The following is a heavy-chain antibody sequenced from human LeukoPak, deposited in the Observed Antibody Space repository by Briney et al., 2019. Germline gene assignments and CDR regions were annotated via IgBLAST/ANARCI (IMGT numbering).Heavy chain of an antibody. V-gene: IGHV3-7*01. D-gene: IGHD3-22*01. J-gene: IGHJ3*01. Sequence: GGPLTLPCTPSGLIFTNYWMRWLRQAPGKGLEWVANIKQDGFEAYYVPSLRGRFTISRDNAKNSVSLQKKRLSGEYTAIYYFGREYDSTGIGVDPRPFDRWGQGTKVTVSS. CDR1: GLIFTNYW. CDR2: IKQDGFEA. CDR3: GREYDSTGIGVDPRPFDR.